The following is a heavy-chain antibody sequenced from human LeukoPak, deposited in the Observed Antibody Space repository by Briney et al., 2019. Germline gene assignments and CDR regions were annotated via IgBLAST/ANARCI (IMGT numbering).Heavy chain of an antibody. V-gene: IGHV3-23*01. J-gene: IGHJ4*02. Sequence: GGSLRLSCAASGFTFSSYGMSWVRQAPGKGLEWVSAISGSGGSSYYADSVKGGLPISRDNSKNTLYLHMNSLRAEATAVYYCAKDPLYPGWCLDYWGQGTLVTVSS. CDR1: GFTFSSYG. CDR2: ISGSGGSS. D-gene: IGHD6-19*01. CDR3: AKDPLYPGWCLDY.